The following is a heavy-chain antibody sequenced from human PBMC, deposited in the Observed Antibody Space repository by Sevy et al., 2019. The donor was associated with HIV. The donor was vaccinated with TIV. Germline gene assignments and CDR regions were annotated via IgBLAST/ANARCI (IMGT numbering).Heavy chain of an antibody. CDR1: GYTFTSYG. J-gene: IGHJ4*02. CDR3: ARDRDYDYIWGTFPYRDY. V-gene: IGHV1-18*01. D-gene: IGHD3-16*01. Sequence: ASVKVSCKASGYTFTSYGISWVRQAPGQGLEWMGWISAYKGDTNYAQKFQGRVTMTTDTSTFTAYMELRSLRYDDTAVYYCARDRDYDYIWGTFPYRDYWGQGTLVTVSS. CDR2: ISAYKGDT.